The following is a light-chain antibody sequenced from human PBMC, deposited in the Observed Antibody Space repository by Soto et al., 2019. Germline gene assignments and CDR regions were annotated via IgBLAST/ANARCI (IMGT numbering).Light chain of an antibody. J-gene: IGLJ1*01. CDR3: GSWDNSLSSYV. V-gene: IGLV1-51*01. CDR1: GSNLGRNY. CDR2: DNV. Sequence: QSVLTQPPSVSATPGQKVTISCSGSGSNLGRNYVSWYQQLPGTAPKLLIYDNVYRFSGIPDRFSGSKSGTSATLDITGLQTGDEGDYYCGSWDNSLSSYVFGTGTKLTVL.